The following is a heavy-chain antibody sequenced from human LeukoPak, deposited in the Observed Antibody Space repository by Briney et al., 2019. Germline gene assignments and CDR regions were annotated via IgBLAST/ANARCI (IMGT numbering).Heavy chain of an antibody. D-gene: IGHD3-10*02. CDR3: AELGITMIGGV. J-gene: IGHJ6*04. CDR2: IYSGGST. Sequence: GGSLRLSCVASGFTVSNIYISWVRQAPGKGLEWVSVIYSGGSTYYTDSVKGRFTISRDNAKNSLYLQMNSLRAEDTAVYYCAELGITMIGGVWGKGTTVTISS. V-gene: IGHV3-66*01. CDR1: GFTVSNIY.